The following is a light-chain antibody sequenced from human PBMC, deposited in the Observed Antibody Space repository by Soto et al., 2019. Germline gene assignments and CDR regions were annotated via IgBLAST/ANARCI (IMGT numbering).Light chain of an antibody. J-gene: IGLJ3*02. Sequence: QSALTQPPSASGSPGQSVTISCTGTSSDVGDDNYVSWYQRHPGKAPKLMISEVSKRPSGVPDRFSGSKSGNTASLTVSGLQAEDEADYYCTSFTTTSIWVFGGGTKVTVL. CDR1: SSDVGDDNY. CDR2: EVS. CDR3: TSFTTTSIWV. V-gene: IGLV2-8*01.